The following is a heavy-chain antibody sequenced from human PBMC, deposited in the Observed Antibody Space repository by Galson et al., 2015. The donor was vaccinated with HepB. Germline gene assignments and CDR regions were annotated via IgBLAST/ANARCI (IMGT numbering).Heavy chain of an antibody. D-gene: IGHD5-24*01. J-gene: IGHJ4*02. Sequence: SLRLSCAASGFTFSSYAMHWVRQAPGKGLEWVAFIRSNGNNEYYADSVRGRFTISRDSSKNTLYLQMNSLRTEDTAVYYCAKGLRDGYNYYFDYWGQGTLVTVSS. CDR1: GFTFSSYA. CDR2: IRSNGNNE. V-gene: IGHV3-30*02. CDR3: AKGLRDGYNYYFDY.